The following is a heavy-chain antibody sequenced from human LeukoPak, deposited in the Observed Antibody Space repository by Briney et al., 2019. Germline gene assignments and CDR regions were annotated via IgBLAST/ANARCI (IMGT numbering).Heavy chain of an antibody. CDR3: ARGGYDFWSGYYRPFDY. J-gene: IGHJ4*02. V-gene: IGHV1-2*04. D-gene: IGHD3-3*01. CDR1: GYTFTGYY. Sequence: ASVKVSCKASGYTFTGYYMHWVRQAPGQWLEWMGWINPNSGGTNYAQKFQGWVTMTRDTSISTAYMELSRLRSDDTAVYYCARGGYDFWSGYYRPFDYWGQGTLVTVSS. CDR2: INPNSGGT.